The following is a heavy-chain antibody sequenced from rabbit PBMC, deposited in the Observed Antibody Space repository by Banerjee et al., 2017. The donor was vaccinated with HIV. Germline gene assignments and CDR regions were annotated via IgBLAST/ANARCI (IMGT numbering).Heavy chain of an antibody. V-gene: IGHV1S43*01. D-gene: IGHD6-1*01. J-gene: IGHJ4*01. CDR2: IYTDSDGT. CDR3: ARGGYGWLLYFSL. Sequence: QEQLVESGGDLVKPGASLTLTCTASGFSFSNKYVMCWVRQAPGKGLEWIACIYTDSDGTWYASWVNGRFTITRSTSLNTVTLQMTSLTAADTATYFCARGGYGWLLYFSLWGPGTLVTVS. CDR1: GFSFSNKYV.